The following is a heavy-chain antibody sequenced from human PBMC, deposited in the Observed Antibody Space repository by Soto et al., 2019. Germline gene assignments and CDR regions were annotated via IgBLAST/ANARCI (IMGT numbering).Heavy chain of an antibody. Sequence: EVQLAESGGGLAQPGGSLRLSCAGSGFTLSGYAMDWVRQAPGKGLEYVSGISSNGVGTYYANSVQGRFTISRDNSNNTVYLQMGSLSPEDMAVYYCARRARPDFYYMDVWGKGTTVTVSS. J-gene: IGHJ6*03. CDR2: ISSNGVGT. D-gene: IGHD6-6*01. V-gene: IGHV3-64*01. CDR1: GFTLSGYA. CDR3: ARRARPDFYYMDV.